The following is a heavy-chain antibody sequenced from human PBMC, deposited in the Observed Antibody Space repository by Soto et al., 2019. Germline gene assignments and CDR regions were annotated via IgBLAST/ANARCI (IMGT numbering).Heavy chain of an antibody. Sequence: QVQLVQSGAEVKKPGASVKVACKASGYSFNSYYMHWVRQAPGQGPEWMGVINPSGASTSYAQKFQGRVTMTSARSTSTVYMELSNLRSEDTALYYCASDYNAYQRQHVFDIWGQGTLVTVSS. D-gene: IGHD3-10*01. V-gene: IGHV1-46*02. CDR3: ASDYNAYQRQHVFDI. J-gene: IGHJ3*02. CDR1: GYSFNSYY. CDR2: INPSGAST.